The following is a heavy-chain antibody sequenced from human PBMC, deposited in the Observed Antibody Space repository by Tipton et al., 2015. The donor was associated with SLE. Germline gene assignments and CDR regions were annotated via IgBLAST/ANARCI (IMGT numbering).Heavy chain of an antibody. CDR1: GFTFHNYW. V-gene: IGHV3-74*01. CDR3: ARAPTISVAGTTDPFGMDV. CDR2: LSTDGSVT. Sequence: SLRLSCAASGFTFHNYWMHWVRQAPGKGLVWGSRLSTDGSVTTYADSVKGRLTISRDNAKNTPYLQMRSLRVEDTGIYYCARAPTISVAGTTDPFGMDVWGPGTRVTVSS. D-gene: IGHD6-19*01. J-gene: IGHJ6*02.